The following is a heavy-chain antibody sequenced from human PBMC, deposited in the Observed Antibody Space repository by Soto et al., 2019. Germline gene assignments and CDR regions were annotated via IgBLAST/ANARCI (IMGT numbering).Heavy chain of an antibody. CDR1: GFTFDDYA. V-gene: IGHV3-9*01. CDR3: AKDTGSYYYYGMDV. Sequence: EVQLVESGGGLVQPGRSLRLSCAASGFTFDDYAMHWVRQAPGKGLEWVSGLNWNSGSVAYAESVKGRFTISRDNAKNSLYLQMNSLRTEDTALYYCAKDTGSYYYYGMDVWGQGSTVNVSS. D-gene: IGHD3-10*01. J-gene: IGHJ6*02. CDR2: LNWNSGSV.